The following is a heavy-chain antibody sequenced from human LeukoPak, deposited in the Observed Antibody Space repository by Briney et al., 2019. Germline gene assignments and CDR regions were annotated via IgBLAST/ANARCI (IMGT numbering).Heavy chain of an antibody. CDR1: GYTLTELS. V-gene: IGHV1-24*01. CDR3: ATNAVAGPNCYYYGMDL. D-gene: IGHD6-19*01. CDR2: SDPEDGET. J-gene: IGHJ6*02. Sequence: ASVKVSCTVSGYTLTELSMHWVRQAPGKGLEWMGGSDPEDGETIYAQKFQGRVTMTEDTSTDTAYMELSSLRSEDTAVYYCATNAVAGPNCYYYGMDLWGQGTTVTVSS.